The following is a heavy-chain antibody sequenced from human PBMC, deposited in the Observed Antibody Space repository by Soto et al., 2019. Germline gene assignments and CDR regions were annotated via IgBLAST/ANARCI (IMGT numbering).Heavy chain of an antibody. D-gene: IGHD5-18*01. CDR3: ARSHSDKAMCDRSYYYYGMDV. Sequence: ASVKVSCKASGYTFTSYYMHWVRQAPGQGLEWMGIINPSGGSTSYAQKFQGRVTMTRDTSTSTVYMELSSLRSEDTAVYYCARSHSDKAMCDRSYYYYGMDVWGQGTTVTVAS. J-gene: IGHJ6*02. CDR1: GYTFTSYY. CDR2: INPSGGST. V-gene: IGHV1-46*01.